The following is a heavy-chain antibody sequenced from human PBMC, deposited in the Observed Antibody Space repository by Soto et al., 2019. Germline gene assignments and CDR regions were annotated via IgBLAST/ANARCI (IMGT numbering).Heavy chain of an antibody. CDR1: GYTFTSYA. CDR2: INAGNGNT. Sequence: QVQLVQSGAEVKKPGASVKVSCKASGYTFTSYAMQWVRQAPGQRLEWMGWINAGNGNTKYSQKFQGRVTITSDTSASTDYMDLSSLRSEDTAVYYCVRDLGGWTDYWGQGTLVTVSS. CDR3: VRDLGGWTDY. V-gene: IGHV1-3*01. D-gene: IGHD6-19*01. J-gene: IGHJ4*02.